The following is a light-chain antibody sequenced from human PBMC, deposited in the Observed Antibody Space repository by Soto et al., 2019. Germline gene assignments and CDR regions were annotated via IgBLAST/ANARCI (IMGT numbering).Light chain of an antibody. CDR1: SSDVGGYNY. CDR3: SSYTSSSPYV. J-gene: IGLJ1*01. Sequence: QSALTQPASVSGFPGQSITISCTGTSSDVGGYNYVSWYQQHPGKAPKLMIHEVSNRPSGVSNRFSGSKSGNTASLTISGLQAEDEADYYCSSYTSSSPYVFGTGTKVTVL. CDR2: EVS. V-gene: IGLV2-14*01.